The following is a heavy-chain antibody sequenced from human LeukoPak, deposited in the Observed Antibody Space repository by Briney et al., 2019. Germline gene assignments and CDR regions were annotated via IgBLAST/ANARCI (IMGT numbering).Heavy chain of an antibody. CDR3: ARVRGYYDSSGPRDY. CDR1: DYTFTSYG. CDR2: ISAYNGNT. D-gene: IGHD3-22*01. V-gene: IGHV1-18*01. J-gene: IGHJ4*02. Sequence: ASVKVSCKASDYTFTSYGISWVRQAPGQGLEWMGWISAYNGNTNYAQKLQGRVTMTTDTSTSTAYMELRSLRSDDTAVYYCARVRGYYDSSGPRDYWGQGTLVTVSS.